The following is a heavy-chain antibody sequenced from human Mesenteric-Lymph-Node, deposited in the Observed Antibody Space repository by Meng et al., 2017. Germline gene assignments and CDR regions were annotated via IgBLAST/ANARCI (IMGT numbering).Heavy chain of an antibody. V-gene: IGHV3-43*01. CDR2: ISWDGGST. CDR1: GFSFDDYT. CDR3: AKDYNSDTSGWYEY. Sequence: GGSLRLSCAASGFSFDDYTMHWVRQPPGKGLEWVSLISWDGGSTYYADSVKGRFTISRDNSKNSLYLQMKSLRIEDTAFYYCAKDYNSDTSGWYEYWGQGTLVTVSS. D-gene: IGHD6-19*01. J-gene: IGHJ4*02.